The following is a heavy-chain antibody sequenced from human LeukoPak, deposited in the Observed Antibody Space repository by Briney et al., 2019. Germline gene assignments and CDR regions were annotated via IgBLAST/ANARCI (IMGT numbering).Heavy chain of an antibody. V-gene: IGHV4-38-2*02. CDR3: AREDYYNSGGYYLDY. CDR2: IYHSGST. D-gene: IGHD3-22*01. J-gene: IGHJ4*02. CDR1: GYSISRGYS. Sequence: SETLSLTCTVSGYSISRGYSWGWIRQPPGKGLEWIGNIYHSGSTNYSPSLKSRVTISVDTSKNQFSLKLCSVTAADPAVYFCAREDYYNSGGYYLDYWGQGTLVTVSS.